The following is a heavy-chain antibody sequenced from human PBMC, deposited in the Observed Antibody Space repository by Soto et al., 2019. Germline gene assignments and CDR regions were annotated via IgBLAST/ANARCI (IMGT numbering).Heavy chain of an antibody. D-gene: IGHD2-15*01. CDR3: ARSLRGGYVVAATDPFDY. Sequence: QVQLQESGPGLVNPSETLSLTCTVSGGSISTYYWSWIRQPPGKGLEWIGYVYYSGSTNYNPSLNIRVAISVDTSKNQFSLKLSSVTAADTAIYYCARSLRGGYVVAATDPFDYWGQGTLVTVSS. J-gene: IGHJ4*02. CDR1: GGSISTYY. CDR2: VYYSGST. V-gene: IGHV4-59*01.